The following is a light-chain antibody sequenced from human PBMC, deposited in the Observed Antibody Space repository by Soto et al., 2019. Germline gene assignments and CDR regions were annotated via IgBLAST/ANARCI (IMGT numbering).Light chain of an antibody. CDR1: SSDVGGYNS. J-gene: IGLJ1*01. CDR3: SSYTSSSLSV. V-gene: IGLV2-14*01. Sequence: QSVLTQPASVSGSPGQSITISCTGTSSDVGGYNSVSWYQQHPGKAPKLMIYEVSHRPSGVSHRFSGSKSGNTASLTISGLQAEDEADYYCSSYTSSSLSVFGTGTKLTVL. CDR2: EVS.